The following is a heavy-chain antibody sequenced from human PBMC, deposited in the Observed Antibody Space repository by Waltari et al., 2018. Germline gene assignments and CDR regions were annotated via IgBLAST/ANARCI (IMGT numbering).Heavy chain of an antibody. CDR1: GFTVSRNY. CDR2: IYSGGST. CDR3: ARKYYYGSGYGMDV. Sequence: EVQLVESGGGLVQPGGSLRLSCEASGFTVSRNYMSWVRQAPGKGLEWVSVIYSGGSTYYADSVKGRFTISRDNSKNTLYLQMNSLRAEDTAVYYCARKYYYGSGYGMDVWGQGTTVTVSS. J-gene: IGHJ6*02. D-gene: IGHD3-10*01. V-gene: IGHV3-66*02.